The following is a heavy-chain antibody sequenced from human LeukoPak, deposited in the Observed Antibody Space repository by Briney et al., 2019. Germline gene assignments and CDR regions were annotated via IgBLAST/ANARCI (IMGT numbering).Heavy chain of an antibody. CDR3: ARLADYDSSGYLSY. D-gene: IGHD3-22*01. CDR2: INPSGGSA. CDR1: TFTGYY. J-gene: IGHJ4*02. Sequence: TFTGYYMQWVRQAPGQGLEWMGIINPSGGSARYAQKFQGRVTMTRDTSTSTVYMEVSSLRSEATAVYYCARLADYDSSGYLSYWGQGTLVTVSS. V-gene: IGHV1-46*01.